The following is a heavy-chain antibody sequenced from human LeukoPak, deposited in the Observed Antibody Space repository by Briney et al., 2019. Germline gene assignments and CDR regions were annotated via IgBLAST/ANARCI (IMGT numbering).Heavy chain of an antibody. CDR1: GFTFSSYS. J-gene: IGHJ6*02. CDR3: ASFGTTVTTRGYYGMDV. CDR2: ISSSSSTI. V-gene: IGHV3-48*02. Sequence: GGSLRLSCAASGFTFSSYSMNWVRQAPGKGLEWVSYISSSSSTIYYADSVKGRFTVSRDNAKNSLYLQMNSLRDEDTAVYYCASFGTTVTTRGYYGMDVWGRGTTVTVSS. D-gene: IGHD4-17*01.